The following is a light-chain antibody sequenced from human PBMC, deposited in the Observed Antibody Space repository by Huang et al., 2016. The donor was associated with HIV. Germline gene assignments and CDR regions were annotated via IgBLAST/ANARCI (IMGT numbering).Light chain of an antibody. CDR1: QGVSSRY. V-gene: IGKV3-20*01. J-gene: IGKJ4*01. Sequence: EIVLTQSPGTLSLSPGERATLSCRASQGVSSRYLAWYQQKPGQAPRLLIYGASSRATGIPGRFSGSGSGTDFTLTISRLEPEDFAVYYCQQYSSSPLTFGGGTKVEIK. CDR2: GAS. CDR3: QQYSSSPLT.